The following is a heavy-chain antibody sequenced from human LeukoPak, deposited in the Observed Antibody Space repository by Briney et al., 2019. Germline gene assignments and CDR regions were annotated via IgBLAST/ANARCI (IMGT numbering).Heavy chain of an antibody. D-gene: IGHD3-16*01. CDR3: ARTGGLPNAFDI. Sequence: ASVKVSCKASGYTFTDYYMHWVRQAPGQGLEWMGWINLNSRGTNYAQKFQGRVTITRNTSISTAYMELSSLRSEDTAVYYCARTGGLPNAFDIWGQGTMVTVSS. V-gene: IGHV1-2*02. CDR2: INLNSRGT. J-gene: IGHJ3*02. CDR1: GYTFTDYY.